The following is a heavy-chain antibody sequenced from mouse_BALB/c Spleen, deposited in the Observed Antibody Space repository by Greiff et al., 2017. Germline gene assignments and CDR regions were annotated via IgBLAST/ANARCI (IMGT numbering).Heavy chain of an antibody. CDR1: GYTFTDYE. V-gene: IGHV1-15*01. D-gene: IGHD2-14*01. CDR3: TRDYRYIFAY. J-gene: IGHJ3*01. Sequence: QVQLQQSGAELVRPGASVTLSCKASGYTFTDYEMHWVKQTPVHGLEWIGAIDPETGGTAYNQKFKGKATLTADKSSSTAYMELRSLTSEDSAVYYCTRDYRYIFAYWGQGTLVTVSA. CDR2: IDPETGGT.